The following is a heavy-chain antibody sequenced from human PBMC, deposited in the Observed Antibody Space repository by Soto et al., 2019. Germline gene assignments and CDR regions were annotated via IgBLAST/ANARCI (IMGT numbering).Heavy chain of an antibody. CDR3: ARAPDDGSGSSYRGSYYYGMDV. D-gene: IGHD3-10*01. CDR2: IYYSGST. Sequence: KPSETLSLTCTVSGGSISSGGYYWSWIRQHPGKGLEWIGYIYYSGSTYYNPSLKSRVTISVDTSKNQFSLKLSSVTAADTAVYYCARAPDDGSGSSYRGSYYYGMDVWGQGTTVTVSS. CDR1: GGSISSGGYY. V-gene: IGHV4-31*03. J-gene: IGHJ6*02.